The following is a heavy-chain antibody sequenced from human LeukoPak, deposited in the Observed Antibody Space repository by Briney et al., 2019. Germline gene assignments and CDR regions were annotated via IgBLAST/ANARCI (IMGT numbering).Heavy chain of an antibody. D-gene: IGHD3-22*01. Sequence: GGSLRLSCAASGFTFSSYSMNWVRQAPGKGLEWVSYISSSSTIYYADSVKGRFTISRDNAKNSLYLQMSSLRAEDTAVYYCARDRRITMIVVVPSYYYYGMDVWGQGTTVTVSS. CDR2: ISSSSTI. J-gene: IGHJ6*02. CDR1: GFTFSSYS. V-gene: IGHV3-48*04. CDR3: ARDRRITMIVVVPSYYYYGMDV.